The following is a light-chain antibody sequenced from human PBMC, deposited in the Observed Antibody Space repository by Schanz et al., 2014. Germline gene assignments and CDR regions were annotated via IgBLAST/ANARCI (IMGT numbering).Light chain of an antibody. J-gene: IGLJ3*02. V-gene: IGLV2-14*03. CDR2: DVS. CDR3: QSYDSSLSGPV. CDR1: SSDVGGYNY. Sequence: QSALTQPASVSGSPGQSITFSCTGTSSDVGGYNYVSWYQHHPGKAPKLMIFDVSNRPSGVSNRFSGSKSGNTASLTISGLQADDEADYYCQSYDSSLSGPVFGGGTKVTVL.